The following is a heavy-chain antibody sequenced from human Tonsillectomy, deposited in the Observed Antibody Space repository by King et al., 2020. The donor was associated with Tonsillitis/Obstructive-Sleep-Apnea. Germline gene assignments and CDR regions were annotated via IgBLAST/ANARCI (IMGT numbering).Heavy chain of an antibody. CDR1: GFTFSSYG. CDR3: ATDRGGQPFDY. D-gene: IGHD3-10*01. V-gene: IGHV3-33*01. J-gene: IGHJ4*02. Sequence: RGEWGGGVVQPGGSLRLSCAASGFTFSSYGMHWVRQAPGKGLEWVAVIGYDGRNENYAGSVKGRFTISRDNSKNTLHLQMNSLRAEDTAVYYCATDRGGQPFDYWGQGTLVTVSS. CDR2: IGYDGRNE.